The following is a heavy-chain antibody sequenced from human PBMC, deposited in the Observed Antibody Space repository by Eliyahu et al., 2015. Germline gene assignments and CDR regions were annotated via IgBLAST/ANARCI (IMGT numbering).Heavy chain of an antibody. D-gene: IGHD3-3*01. CDR3: AKALFWSGYHTSYYGMDV. J-gene: IGHJ6*02. CDR2: ISGSGGST. Sequence: EVQLLESGGGLVQPGGSLRLSCAASXFTFXSYAMXWVRPAPGKGLEXVSAISGSGGSTYYADSVKGRFTISRDNSKNTLYLQMNSLRAEDTAVYYCAKALFWSGYHTSYYGMDVWGQGTTVTVSS. CDR1: XFTFXSYA. V-gene: IGHV3-23*01.